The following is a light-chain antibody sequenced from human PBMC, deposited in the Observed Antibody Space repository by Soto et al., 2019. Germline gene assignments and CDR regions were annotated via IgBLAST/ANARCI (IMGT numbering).Light chain of an antibody. J-gene: IGKJ2*01. CDR3: QQYHNWPPQYT. V-gene: IGKV3-15*01. CDR1: QTVASN. CDR2: GAS. Sequence: EIVMTQSPASLSVSRGDGATLSCRASQTVASNLAWYQQKPGQGPRLLIHGASTRAAGVPARFSGSGSGTDFTLTISSLQSKDFAVSYCQQYHNWPPQYTFGQVTKLQIK.